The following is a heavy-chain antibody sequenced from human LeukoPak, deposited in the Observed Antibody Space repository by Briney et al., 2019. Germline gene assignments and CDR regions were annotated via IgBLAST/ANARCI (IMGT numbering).Heavy chain of an antibody. CDR2: IIPIFGTA. CDR3: ARDRYVLLWFGELYS. CDR1: GGTFSSYA. J-gene: IGHJ4*02. Sequence: ASVKVSCKASGGTFSSYAISWVRQAPGQGLEWMGGIIPIFGTANYAQKFQGRVTITADESTSTAYMELSSLRSEDTAVYYCARDRYVLLWFGELYSWGQGTLVTVSS. D-gene: IGHD3-10*01. V-gene: IGHV1-69*01.